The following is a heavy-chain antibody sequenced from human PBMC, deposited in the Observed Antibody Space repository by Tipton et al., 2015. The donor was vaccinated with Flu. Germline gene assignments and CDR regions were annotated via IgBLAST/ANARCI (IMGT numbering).Heavy chain of an antibody. J-gene: IGHJ4*02. CDR3: ATTTYFYGSGSHDY. CDR2: VRQAGTT. CDR1: GDSIGSDYF. D-gene: IGHD3-10*01. V-gene: IGHV4-38-2*01. Sequence: TLSLTCSVSGDSIGSDYFWGWIRQPPGKGLEWIGNVRQAGTTYYNPSLKSRVAISLDTFKNQFSLKLTSVTAADTAVYYCATTTYFYGSGSHDYWGQGTLVTVSS.